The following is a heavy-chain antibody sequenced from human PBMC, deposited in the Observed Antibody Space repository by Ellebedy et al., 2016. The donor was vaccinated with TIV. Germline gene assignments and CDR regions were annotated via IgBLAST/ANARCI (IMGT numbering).Heavy chain of an antibody. CDR2: IWYDGSNK. CDR1: GFTFSSYG. V-gene: IGHV3-33*01. CDR3: ERDRILGESQPDY. J-gene: IGHJ4*02. Sequence: GESLKISCAASGFTFSSYGMHWVRQAPGKGLEWVAVIWYDGSNKYYADSVKGRFTISRDNSKTTLYLQMNSLRAEDTAVYYCERDRILGESQPDYWGQGTLVTVSS. D-gene: IGHD2-2*01.